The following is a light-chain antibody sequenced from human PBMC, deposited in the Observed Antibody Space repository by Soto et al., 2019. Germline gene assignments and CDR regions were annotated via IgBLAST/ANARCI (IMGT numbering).Light chain of an antibody. J-gene: IGLJ1*01. Sequence: QSVLTQPASVSGSPGQSITISCTGTSSDVGTYNLVSWYQQHPGNAPKLMIYEDNKRPSGVPYRFSGSKSGNTASLTISGLQAEDEADYYCCSYVGSYSYVFGTGTKVTVL. CDR3: CSYVGSYSYV. CDR1: SSDVGTYNL. V-gene: IGLV2-23*01. CDR2: EDN.